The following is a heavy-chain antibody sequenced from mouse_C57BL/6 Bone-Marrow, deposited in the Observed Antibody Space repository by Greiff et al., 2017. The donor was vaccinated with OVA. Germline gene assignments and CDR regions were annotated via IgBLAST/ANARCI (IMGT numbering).Heavy chain of an antibody. J-gene: IGHJ2*01. CDR3: ARNYGSSYYFDY. CDR2: ISSGSSTI. Sequence: EVQRVESGGGLVKPGGSLKLSCAASGFTFSDYGMHWVRQAPEKGLEWVAYISSGSSTIYYADTVKGRFIISRDNAKNTLFLQMTSLRSEDTAMYYCARNYGSSYYFDYWGQGTTLTVSS. D-gene: IGHD1-1*01. CDR1: GFTFSDYG. V-gene: IGHV5-17*01.